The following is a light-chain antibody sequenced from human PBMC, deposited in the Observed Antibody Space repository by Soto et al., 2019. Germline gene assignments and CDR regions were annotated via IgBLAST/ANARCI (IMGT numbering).Light chain of an antibody. J-gene: IGLJ2*01. CDR2: GNS. V-gene: IGLV1-40*01. Sequence: QSVLTQPPSVSGAPGQRVTISCTGSSSNIGAGYDVYWYQQLPGTAPKLLIYGNSNRPSGVPDRFSGSKSGTSAALAITGLQAEDEADYLCQTYDTSLSVVVFGGGTKLTVL. CDR3: QTYDTSLSVVV. CDR1: SSNIGAGYD.